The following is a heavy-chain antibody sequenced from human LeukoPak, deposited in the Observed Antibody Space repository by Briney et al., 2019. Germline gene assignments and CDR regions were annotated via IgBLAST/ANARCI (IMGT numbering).Heavy chain of an antibody. CDR3: ARYDPDYGGNSAFDY. D-gene: IGHD4-23*01. J-gene: IGHJ4*02. CDR2: ISAYNGNT. CDR1: GYTFTSYG. Sequence: GASVKVSCKASGYTFTSYGISWVRQAPGQGLEWMGWISAYNGNTNYAQKLQGRVTMTTDTSTSTAYMELRSLRSDDTAVYYCARYDPDYGGNSAFDYWRQGTLVTVCS. V-gene: IGHV1-18*01.